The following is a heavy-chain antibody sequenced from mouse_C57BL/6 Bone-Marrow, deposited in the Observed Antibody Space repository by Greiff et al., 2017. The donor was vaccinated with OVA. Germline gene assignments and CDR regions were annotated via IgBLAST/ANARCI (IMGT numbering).Heavy chain of an antibody. J-gene: IGHJ4*01. V-gene: IGHV3-8*01. Sequence: EVKLQESGPGLAKPSQTLSLTCSVTGYSITSDYWNWIRKFPGNKLEYMGYISYSGSTYYNPSLKSRISITRDTSKNQYYLQWNSVTTEDTATYYCARIITTVVAPYAMDYWGQGTSVTVSS. CDR3: ARIITTVVAPYAMDY. CDR2: ISYSGST. CDR1: GYSITSDY. D-gene: IGHD1-1*01.